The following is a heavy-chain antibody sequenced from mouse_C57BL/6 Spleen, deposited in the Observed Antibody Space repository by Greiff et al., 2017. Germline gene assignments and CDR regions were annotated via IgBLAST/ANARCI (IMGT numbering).Heavy chain of an antibody. V-gene: IGHV2-2*01. J-gene: IGHJ4*01. CDR3: ARIPPSSGYVRDYAMDY. CDR2: IWSGGST. Sequence: VMLVESGPGLVQPSQSLSITCTVSGFSLTSYGVHWVRQSPGKGLEWLGVIWSGGSTDYNAAFISRLSISKDNSKSQVFFKMNSLQADDTAIYYCARIPPSSGYVRDYAMDYWGQGTSVTVSS. CDR1: GFSLTSYG. D-gene: IGHD3-2*02.